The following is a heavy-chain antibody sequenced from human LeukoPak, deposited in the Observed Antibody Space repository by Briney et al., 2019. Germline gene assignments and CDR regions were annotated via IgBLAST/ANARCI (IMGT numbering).Heavy chain of an antibody. Sequence: PGGSLRLSCAASGFTFSSYDMHWVRQATGKGLEWVSAIGTAGDTYYPDSVKGRFTISRDNAKNSLFLQMNSLRAEDTAVYYCARDESGSAWYRQYFHHWGQGTLVTVSS. CDR1: GFTFSSYD. V-gene: IGHV3-13*04. CDR2: IGTAGDT. J-gene: IGHJ1*01. CDR3: ARDESGSAWYRQYFHH. D-gene: IGHD6-19*01.